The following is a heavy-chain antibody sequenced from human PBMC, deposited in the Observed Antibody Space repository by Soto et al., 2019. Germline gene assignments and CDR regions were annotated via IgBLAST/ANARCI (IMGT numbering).Heavy chain of an antibody. CDR2: IIPIFGTA. V-gene: IGHV1-69*06. Sequence: SVKVSCKXSGGTFSSYAISWVRQAPGQGLEWMGGIIPIFGTANYAQKFQGRVTITADKSTSTAYMELSSLRSEDTAVYYCARDKPDSSGWYRGGTHWFDPWGQGTLVTVSS. CDR1: GGTFSSYA. D-gene: IGHD6-19*01. CDR3: ARDKPDSSGWYRGGTHWFDP. J-gene: IGHJ5*02.